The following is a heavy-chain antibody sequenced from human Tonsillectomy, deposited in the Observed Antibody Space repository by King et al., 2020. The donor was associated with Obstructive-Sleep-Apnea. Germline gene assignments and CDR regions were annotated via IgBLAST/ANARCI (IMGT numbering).Heavy chain of an antibody. CDR3: ARHVRNSYDAFDI. CDR1: GYSFTSHW. V-gene: IGHV5-51*01. J-gene: IGHJ3*02. Sequence: VQLVESGAEVKKPGESLKISCTGSGYSFTSHWIAWVRQMPGKGLEWMGIIHPGDSDVRYSPSFQGQVTLSADKSISTAYLQWSSLKASDTAMYYCARHVRNSYDAFDIWGQGTMVTVSS. D-gene: IGHD1-14*01. CDR2: IHPGDSDV.